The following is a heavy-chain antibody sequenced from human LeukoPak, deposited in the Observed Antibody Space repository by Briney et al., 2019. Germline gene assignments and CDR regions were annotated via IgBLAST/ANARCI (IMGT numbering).Heavy chain of an antibody. CDR1: GFTFSSYW. D-gene: IGHD5-18*01. CDR3: ARDAGYGYDRFDY. Sequence: GGSLRLSCAASGFTFSSYWMHWVRQAPGKGLVWVSRINSDGSRTSYADSVKGRYTISRDNAQNSLYLQMNRLGVEDTAVYYCARDAGYGYDRFDYWGQRTQVTVSS. J-gene: IGHJ4*02. V-gene: IGHV3-74*01. CDR2: INSDGSRT.